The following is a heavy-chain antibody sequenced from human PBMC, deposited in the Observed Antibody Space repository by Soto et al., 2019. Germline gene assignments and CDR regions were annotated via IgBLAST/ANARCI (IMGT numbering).Heavy chain of an antibody. CDR1: GFTFSSYA. CDR2: ISGSGGST. CDR3: AKVIAYYDFWSGYYTPSNYYYYGMDV. J-gene: IGHJ6*02. V-gene: IGHV3-23*01. D-gene: IGHD3-3*01. Sequence: GGSLRLSCAASGFTFSSYAMSWVRQAPGKGLEWVSAISGSGGSTYYADSVKGRFTISRDNSKNTLYLQMNSLRAEDTAVYYCAKVIAYYDFWSGYYTPSNYYYYGMDVWGQGTTVTVSS.